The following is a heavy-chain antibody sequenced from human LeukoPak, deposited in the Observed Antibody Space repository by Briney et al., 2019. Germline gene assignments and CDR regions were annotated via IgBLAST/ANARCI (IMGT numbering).Heavy chain of an antibody. J-gene: IGHJ4*02. CDR3: ARNYGSGSRSPIDY. CDR1: GYTFTGYY. Sequence: ASVKVSCKASGYTFTGYYMHWVRQAPGQGLEWMGWINPNSGGTNYAQKFQGRVTMTRDTSISTAYMVLSRLRSDDTAVYYCARNYGSGSRSPIDYWGQGTLVTVSS. V-gene: IGHV1-2*02. CDR2: INPNSGGT. D-gene: IGHD3-10*01.